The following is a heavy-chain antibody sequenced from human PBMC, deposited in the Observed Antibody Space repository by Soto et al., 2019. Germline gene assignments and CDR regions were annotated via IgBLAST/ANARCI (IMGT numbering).Heavy chain of an antibody. CDR3: ARIPPGRTTPYYYYYYGMDV. Sequence: GSLRLSCAASGFTFSSYWMSWVRQAPGKGLEWVANIKQDGSEKYYVDSVKGRFTISRDNAKNSLYLQMNSLRAEDTAVYYCARIPPGRTTPYYYYYYGMDVWGQGTTVTVSS. D-gene: IGHD1-1*01. J-gene: IGHJ6*02. CDR2: IKQDGSEK. V-gene: IGHV3-7*03. CDR1: GFTFSSYW.